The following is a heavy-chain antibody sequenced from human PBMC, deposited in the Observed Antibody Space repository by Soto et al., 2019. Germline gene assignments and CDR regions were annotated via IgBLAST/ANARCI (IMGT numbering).Heavy chain of an antibody. V-gene: IGHV3-21*01. CDR2: ISSSSSYI. CDR1: GFTFSSYS. CDR3: ARGAGWVPQYYGMDG. Sequence: GGSLRLSCAASGFTFSSYSMNWVRQAPGKGLEWVSSISSSSSYIYYADSVKGRFTISRDNAKNSLYLQMNRLRAEDTAVYYCARGAGWVPQYYGMDGWGQGTTVTVSS. J-gene: IGHJ6*02. D-gene: IGHD6-19*01.